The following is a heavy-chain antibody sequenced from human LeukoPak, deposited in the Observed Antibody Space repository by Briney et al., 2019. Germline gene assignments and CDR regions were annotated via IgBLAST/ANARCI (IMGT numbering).Heavy chain of an antibody. CDR1: GFTFSSYW. D-gene: IGHD5/OR15-5a*01. V-gene: IGHV3-7*01. Sequence: PGGSLRLSCAASGFTFSSYWMSWVRQAPGKGLEWVANIKPDGSATYYVDSVKGRFTLSRDSTNSSLYLQMNSLRAEDTAVYYCARDSNIVSSSRDYWGQGTLVTVSP. CDR3: ARDSNIVSSSRDY. CDR2: IKPDGSAT. J-gene: IGHJ4*02.